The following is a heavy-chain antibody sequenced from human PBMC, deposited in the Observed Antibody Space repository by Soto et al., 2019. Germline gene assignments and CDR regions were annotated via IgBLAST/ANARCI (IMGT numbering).Heavy chain of an antibody. CDR1: GFTFSSSA. D-gene: IGHD6-19*01. V-gene: IGHV3-23*01. CDR3: ARCTVDTIVTSGWCHYLDP. CDR2: VSGSGGTT. Sequence: EVQLLDSGGGLVQPGGSLRLSCAASGFTFSSSAMSWVRQAPGKGLEWVSAVSGSGGTTYYADSVRGRFTISRDNSKNTLYLQMNSLRAEDTAIYFCARCTVDTIVTSGWCHYLDPWGQGTLVTVSS. J-gene: IGHJ5*02.